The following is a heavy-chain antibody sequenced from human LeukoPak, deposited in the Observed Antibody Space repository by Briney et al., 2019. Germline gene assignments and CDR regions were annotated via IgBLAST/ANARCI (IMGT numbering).Heavy chain of an antibody. J-gene: IGHJ6*02. CDR3: ARVRVYGSGSYHYYYGMDV. D-gene: IGHD3-10*01. Sequence: GASVKVSCKASGYTFTGYYMHWVRQAPGQGLEWMGWINPNSGGTNYAQKFQGRVTMTRDTSISTAYMELSRLRSDDAAVYYCARVRVYGSGSYHYYYGMDVWGQGTTVTVSS. V-gene: IGHV1-2*02. CDR1: GYTFTGYY. CDR2: INPNSGGT.